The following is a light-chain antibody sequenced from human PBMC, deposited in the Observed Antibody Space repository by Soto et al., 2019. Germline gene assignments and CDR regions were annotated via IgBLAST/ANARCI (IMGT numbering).Light chain of an antibody. CDR2: DVS. Sequence: QSALTQPASVSGSPGQSITISCTGTSSDVGGYNYVSWYQQHPGKAPKLMIYDVSNRSSGVSNRFSGSKSGNTASLTISGLQAEDEADYYCSSYTSSSIFYVFGTGTKVTVL. V-gene: IGLV2-14*01. CDR1: SSDVGGYNY. CDR3: SSYTSSSIFYV. J-gene: IGLJ1*01.